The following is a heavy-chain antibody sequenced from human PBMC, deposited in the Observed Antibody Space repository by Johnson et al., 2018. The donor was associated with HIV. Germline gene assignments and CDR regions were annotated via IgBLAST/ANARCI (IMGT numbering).Heavy chain of an antibody. D-gene: IGHD5-24*01. CDR3: ARAMGWPNSFDI. J-gene: IGHJ3*02. CDR1: GFNFTHYG. Sequence: QVQLVESGGGLVQPGGSLRLSCGTSGFNFTHYGFHWVRQAPGKGLEWVAFIKFDGNNKFYADSVKGRFTISRDNSKNTLYLQMNSLRAEDTAGYCCARAMGWPNSFDIRGQGTMFTVSS. CDR2: IKFDGNNK. V-gene: IGHV3-30*19.